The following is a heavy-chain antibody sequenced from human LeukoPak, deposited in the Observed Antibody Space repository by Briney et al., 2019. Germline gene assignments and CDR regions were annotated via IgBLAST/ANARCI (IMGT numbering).Heavy chain of an antibody. CDR3: ATCLWIQLWLPDYYGMDV. J-gene: IGHJ6*02. D-gene: IGHD5-18*01. Sequence: GGSLRLSCAASGFTFSSYSMNWVRQAPGKGLEWVSSISSSSSYIYYADSVKGRFTISRDNAKNSLYLQMNSLRAEDTAVYYCATCLWIQLWLPDYYGMDVWGQGTTVTVSS. V-gene: IGHV3-21*01. CDR2: ISSSSSYI. CDR1: GFTFSSYS.